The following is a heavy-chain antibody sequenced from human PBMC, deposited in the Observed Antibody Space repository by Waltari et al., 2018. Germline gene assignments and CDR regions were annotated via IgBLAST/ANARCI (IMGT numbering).Heavy chain of an antibody. CDR2: SIPIVGTA. D-gene: IGHD3-9*01. J-gene: IGHJ5*02. Sequence: QVQLVQSGAEVKKPGSSVKVSCKASGGTFSSYAISWVRQAPGQGLEWMGVSIPIVGTANSAQKFQGRVTITADESTSTAYMGLSSLRSEDTAVYYCARVWYDILTGYLASNWFDPWGQGTLVTVSS. CDR1: GGTFSSYA. CDR3: ARVWYDILTGYLASNWFDP. V-gene: IGHV1-69*13.